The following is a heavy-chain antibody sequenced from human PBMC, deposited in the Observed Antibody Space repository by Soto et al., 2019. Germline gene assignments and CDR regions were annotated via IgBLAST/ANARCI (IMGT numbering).Heavy chain of an antibody. CDR3: ARGRYDILTGYYTGRYFDY. CDR2: IYTSGST. J-gene: IGHJ4*02. V-gene: IGHV4-4*07. Sequence: SETLSLTCTVSGGSISSYYWSWIRQPAGKGLEWIGRIYTSGSTNYNPSLKSRVTVSVDTSKNQFSLKLSSVTAADTAVYYCARGRYDILTGYYTGRYFDYWGQGTLVTVSS. CDR1: GGSISSYY. D-gene: IGHD3-9*01.